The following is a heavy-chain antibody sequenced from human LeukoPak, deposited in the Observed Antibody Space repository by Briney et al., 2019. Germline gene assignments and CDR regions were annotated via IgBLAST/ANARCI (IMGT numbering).Heavy chain of an antibody. CDR1: RFTFSSYG. CDR3: AKDRTVYGDYVPDY. D-gene: IGHD4-17*01. Sequence: GGSLRLSCAASRFTFSSYGMSWVRQAPGKGLEWVSAISGSGGSTYSADSVKGRFTISRDNSKNTLYLQMNSLRAEDTAVYYCAKDRTVYGDYVPDYWGQGTLVTVSS. V-gene: IGHV3-23*01. CDR2: ISGSGGST. J-gene: IGHJ4*02.